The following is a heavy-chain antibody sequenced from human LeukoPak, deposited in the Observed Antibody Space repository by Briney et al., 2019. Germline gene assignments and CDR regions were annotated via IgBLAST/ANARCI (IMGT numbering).Heavy chain of an antibody. V-gene: IGHV3-33*01. D-gene: IGHD3-10*02. CDR3: VRDVRGSTNRFDP. CDR1: GFTLSSSA. CDR2: IWYDGSNK. Sequence: GGSLRLSCAASGFTLSSSAMHWVRQAPGKGLERVSVIWYDGSNKYYADSVKGRFTISRDISKNTLYLQMNSLRAEDTAMYYCVRDVRGSTNRFDPWGQGTLVTVSS. J-gene: IGHJ5*02.